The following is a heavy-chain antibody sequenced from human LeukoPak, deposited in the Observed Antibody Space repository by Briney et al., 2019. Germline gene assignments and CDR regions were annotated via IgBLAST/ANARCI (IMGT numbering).Heavy chain of an antibody. D-gene: IGHD3-9*01. V-gene: IGHV3-23*01. CDR2: LSGGGGST. CDR3: AKFYDILTSYFDY. CDR1: GFXFSSYA. J-gene: IGHJ4*02. Sequence: GGSLRLSCAASGFXFSSYAMSWVRQSPGKGLEWVSGLSGGGGSTYYAYYTDSVKGRFTISRDNSKNTLYLEMNSLRAEDTAVYYCAKFYDILTSYFDYWGQGTLVTVSS.